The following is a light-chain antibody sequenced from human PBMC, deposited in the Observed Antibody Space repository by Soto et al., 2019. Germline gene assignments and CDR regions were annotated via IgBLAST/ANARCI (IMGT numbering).Light chain of an antibody. CDR1: QSVSSSY. CDR2: DAS. Sequence: EIVMTQSPATLSVSPGERATLSCRASQSVSSSYLAWYQQKPGQAPRLLIYDASSRATGIPDRFSGSGSGTDFALTISRLEPEDLAVYNCQPYGSSPLTFGGGTKVQIK. CDR3: QPYGSSPLT. J-gene: IGKJ4*01. V-gene: IGKV3-20*01.